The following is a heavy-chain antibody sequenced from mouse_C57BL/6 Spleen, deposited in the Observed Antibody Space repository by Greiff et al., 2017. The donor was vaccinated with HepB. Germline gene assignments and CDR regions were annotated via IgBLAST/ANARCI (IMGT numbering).Heavy chain of an antibody. CDR3: ASGGQLRLLAWFAY. Sequence: QVQLKQSGPELVKPGASVKISCKASGYAFSSSWMNWVKQRPGKGLEWIGRIYPGDGDTNYNGKFKGKATLTADKSSSTAYMQLSSLTSEDSAVYFCASGGQLRLLAWFAYWGQGTLVTVSA. D-gene: IGHD3-2*02. CDR1: GYAFSSSW. J-gene: IGHJ3*01. V-gene: IGHV1-82*01. CDR2: IYPGDGDT.